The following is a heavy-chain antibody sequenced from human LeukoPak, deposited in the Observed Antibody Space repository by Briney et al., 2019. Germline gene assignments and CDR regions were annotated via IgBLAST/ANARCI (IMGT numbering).Heavy chain of an antibody. Sequence: PGGSLRLSCAASGFTFSSYAMHWVRQAPGKGLEWVAVISYDGSNKYYADSVKGRFTISRDNSKNTLYLQMNSLGAEDTAIYYCAKDPNGDYIGAFDNWGQGTMVTVSS. V-gene: IGHV3-30*04. CDR1: GFTFSSYA. CDR3: AKDPNGDYIGAFDN. J-gene: IGHJ3*02. CDR2: ISYDGSNK. D-gene: IGHD4-17*01.